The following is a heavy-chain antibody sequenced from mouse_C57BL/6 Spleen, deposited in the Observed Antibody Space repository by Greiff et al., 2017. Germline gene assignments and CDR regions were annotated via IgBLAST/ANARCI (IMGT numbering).Heavy chain of an antibody. V-gene: IGHV5-6*01. Sequence: EVHLLQSGGDLVKPGASLKLSCAASGFTFSSYGMSWVRQTPDQRLEWVATISSGGSYTYYPESVKGGFTISRDNAKNTPYLQMSSLKSEDTAMYYCARHTTVVAYYSGDWGQGTTLTVSS. CDR1: GFTFSSYG. D-gene: IGHD1-1*01. J-gene: IGHJ2*01. CDR3: ARHTTVVAYYSGD. CDR2: ISSGGSYT.